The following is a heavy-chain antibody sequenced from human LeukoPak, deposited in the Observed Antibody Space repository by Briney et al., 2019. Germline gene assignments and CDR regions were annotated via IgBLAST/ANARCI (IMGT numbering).Heavy chain of an antibody. CDR1: GYSFTSYD. Sequence: ASVKVSCKTSGYSFTSYDINWVRQAPGQGLEWMGWMNPNNGNTGYAQRFQGRVTLTRDTSISEAYMELNSLTFDDTAEYFCTRGGDFYDLMSYAMDVWGQGTTVTVSS. V-gene: IGHV1-8*01. CDR2: MNPNNGNT. CDR3: TRGGDFYDLMSYAMDV. D-gene: IGHD5/OR15-5a*01. J-gene: IGHJ6*02.